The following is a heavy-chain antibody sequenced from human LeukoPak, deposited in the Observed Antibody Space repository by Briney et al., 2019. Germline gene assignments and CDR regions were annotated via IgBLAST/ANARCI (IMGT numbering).Heavy chain of an antibody. CDR3: AKDKYGPYYDILTGYFLFDY. CDR2: ISGSGGST. J-gene: IGHJ4*02. Sequence: GGSLRLSCAASGFTFSSYSMNWVRQAPGKGLEWVSAISGSGGSTYYADSVKGRFTISRDNSKNTLYLQMNSLRAEDTAVYYCAKDKYGPYYDILTGYFLFDYWGQGTLVTVSS. D-gene: IGHD3-9*01. V-gene: IGHV3-23*01. CDR1: GFTFSSYS.